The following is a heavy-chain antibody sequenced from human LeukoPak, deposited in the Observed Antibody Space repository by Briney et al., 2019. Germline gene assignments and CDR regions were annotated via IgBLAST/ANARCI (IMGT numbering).Heavy chain of an antibody. CDR2: INHSGST. CDR3: ARRFRDGAAAIASYYYYYYMDV. D-gene: IGHD2-2*01. J-gene: IGHJ6*03. CDR1: GFTFSSYG. Sequence: PGGTLRLSCAASGFTFSSYGMSWVRQAPGKGLEWIGEINHSGSTYYNPSFKSRVTFSVDTSKKQFSLKLTSVTAADTAVYYCARRFRDGAAAIASYYYYYYMDVWGKGTTVTISS. V-gene: IGHV4-34*01.